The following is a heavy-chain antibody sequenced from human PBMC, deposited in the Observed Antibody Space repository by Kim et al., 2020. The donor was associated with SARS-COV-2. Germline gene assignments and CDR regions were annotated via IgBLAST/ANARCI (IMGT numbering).Heavy chain of an antibody. Sequence: AQKFQGRVTMTRDTSTSTVYMELSSLRSEDTAVYYCARDSGAEGPAYFDYWGQGTLVTVSS. J-gene: IGHJ4*02. CDR3: ARDSGAEGPAYFDY. V-gene: IGHV1-46*01.